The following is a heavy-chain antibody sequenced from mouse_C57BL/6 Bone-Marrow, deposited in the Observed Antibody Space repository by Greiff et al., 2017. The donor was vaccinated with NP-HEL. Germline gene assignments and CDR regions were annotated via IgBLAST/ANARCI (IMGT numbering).Heavy chain of an antibody. Sequence: VKVVESGPELVKPGASVKISCKASGYAFSSSWMNWVKQRPGKGLEWIGRIYPGDGDTNYNGKFKGKATLTADKSSSTAYMQLSSLTSEDSAVYFCARSYDGYYSFAYWGQGTLVTVSA. CDR3: ARSYDGYYSFAY. V-gene: IGHV1-82*01. CDR1: GYAFSSSW. CDR2: IYPGDGDT. J-gene: IGHJ3*01. D-gene: IGHD2-3*01.